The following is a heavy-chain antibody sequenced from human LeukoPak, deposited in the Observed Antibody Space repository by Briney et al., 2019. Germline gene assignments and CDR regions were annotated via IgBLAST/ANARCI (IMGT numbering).Heavy chain of an antibody. V-gene: IGHV4-39*07. Sequence: KTSETLSLTCTVSGGSISSSSYYWSWIRQPPGKGLEWIGEINHSGSTNYNPSLKSRVTISVDTSKNQFSLKLSSVTAADTAVYYCARGIGVLMVYAMLDWFDPWGQGTLVTVSS. CDR3: ARGIGVLMVYAMLDWFDP. CDR2: INHSGST. D-gene: IGHD2-8*01. J-gene: IGHJ5*02. CDR1: GGSISSSSYY.